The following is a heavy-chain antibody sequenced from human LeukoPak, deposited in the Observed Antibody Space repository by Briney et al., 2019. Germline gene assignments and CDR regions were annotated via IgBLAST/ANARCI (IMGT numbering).Heavy chain of an antibody. CDR2: ISGSGYST. CDR1: GFTFNNYA. J-gene: IGHJ4*02. D-gene: IGHD1-26*01. CDR3: AQWSRYFDY. Sequence: GGSLRLSCVASGFTFNNYAMTWVRQAPGKGLEWVSPISGSGYSTYYADSVKGRFTISRDNSKNTLYMQMNSLRAEDTALYFCAQWSRYFDYWGQGTLVTVSS. V-gene: IGHV3-23*01.